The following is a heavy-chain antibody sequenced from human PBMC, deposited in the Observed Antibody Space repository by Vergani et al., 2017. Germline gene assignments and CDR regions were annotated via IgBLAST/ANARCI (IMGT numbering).Heavy chain of an antibody. Sequence: QVQLQQWGGGLLKPSETLSLTCVVNGGSFTSYHWTWIRQSPGEGLEWVCDIDHTGLPDYNPSLKGRFTMSVDKSRNQFYLTLNSVTSTDTAIYFCARVNTETNGHLYYYYYMDVWGQGTAVTVS. CDR1: GGSFTSYH. CDR2: IDHTGLP. CDR3: ARVNTETNGHLYYYYYMDV. V-gene: IGHV4-34*01. J-gene: IGHJ6*03. D-gene: IGHD4-11*01.